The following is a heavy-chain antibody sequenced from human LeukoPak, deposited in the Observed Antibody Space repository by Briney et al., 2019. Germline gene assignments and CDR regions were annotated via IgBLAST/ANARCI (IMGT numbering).Heavy chain of an antibody. CDR2: INHSGST. J-gene: IGHJ5*02. D-gene: IGHD3-22*01. CDR3: ARGIVVAMGNWFDP. CDR1: GGSFSGYY. Sequence: SEPLSLTCAVYGGSFSGYYWSWIRQPPGKGLEWIGEINHSGSTNYNPSLKSRVTISVDTSKNQFSLKLSSVTAADTAVYYCARGIVVAMGNWFDPWGQGTLVTVSS. V-gene: IGHV4-34*01.